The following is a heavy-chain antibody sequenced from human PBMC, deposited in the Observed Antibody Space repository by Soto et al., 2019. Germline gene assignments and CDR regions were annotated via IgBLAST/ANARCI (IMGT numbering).Heavy chain of an antibody. D-gene: IGHD3-3*01. CDR2: IYYSGST. CDR3: ARGIYDFWSGYLTPSYGMDV. CDR1: GGSTSSGDYY. V-gene: IGHV4-30-4*01. J-gene: IGHJ6*02. Sequence: PSETLSLTCTVSGGSTSSGDYYWSWIRQPPGKGLEWIGYIYYSGSTYYNPSLKSRVTISVDTSKNQFSLKLTSVTAADTAVYYCARGIYDFWSGYLTPSYGMDVWGQGTTVTVSS.